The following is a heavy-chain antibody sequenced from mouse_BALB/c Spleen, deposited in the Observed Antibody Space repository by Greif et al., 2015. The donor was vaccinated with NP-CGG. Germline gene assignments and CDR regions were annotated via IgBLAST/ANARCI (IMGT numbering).Heavy chain of an antibody. CDR1: GYTFTSYW. Sequence: VQLQQSGAELVRPGASVKLSCKASGYTFTSYWMNWVKQRPEQGLEWIGRIDPYDSETHYNQKFKDKATLTVDKSSSTAYMQLSSLTSEDSAAYYCARGWLLRFYAMDYWGQGTSVTVSS. V-gene: IGHV1-52*01. J-gene: IGHJ4*01. CDR2: IDPYDSET. D-gene: IGHD2-3*01. CDR3: ARGWLLRFYAMDY.